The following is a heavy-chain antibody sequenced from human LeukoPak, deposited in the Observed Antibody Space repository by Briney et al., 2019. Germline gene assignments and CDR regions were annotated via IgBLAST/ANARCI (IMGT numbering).Heavy chain of an antibody. V-gene: IGHV3-11*04. J-gene: IGHJ4*02. Sequence: KTGGSLRLSCAASGFTFSDYYISWIRQAPGKGLEWVSYISSSGFTIYYADSVKGRFTISRDNAKNSLYLQMTSLRAEDTAVYYCARDHNWNYDYWGQGTLVTVSS. CDR2: ISSSGFTI. CDR1: GFTFSDYY. D-gene: IGHD1-7*01. CDR3: ARDHNWNYDY.